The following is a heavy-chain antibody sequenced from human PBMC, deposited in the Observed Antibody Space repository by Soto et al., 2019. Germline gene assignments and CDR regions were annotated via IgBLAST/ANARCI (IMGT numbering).Heavy chain of an antibody. CDR3: ASHLGVSREPNAFDI. CDR1: GYTFTSYD. CDR2: MNPNSGNT. V-gene: IGHV1-8*01. J-gene: IGHJ3*02. Sequence: QVQLVQSGAEVKKPGASVKVSCKASGYTFTSYDINWVRQATGQGLEWMGWMNPNSGNTGYAQKFQGRVTMTRNTSISTAYMELGSLRSEDTAVYYCASHLGVSREPNAFDIWGQGTMVTVSS. D-gene: IGHD3-3*02.